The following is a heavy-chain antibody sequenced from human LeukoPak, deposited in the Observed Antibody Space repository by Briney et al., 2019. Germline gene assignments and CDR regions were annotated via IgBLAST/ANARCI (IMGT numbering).Heavy chain of an antibody. CDR3: AKAWTYRPGGFDY. V-gene: IGHV3-23*01. CDR1: GFTFSSYA. J-gene: IGHJ4*02. CDR2: ISGSGGST. D-gene: IGHD3-16*01. Sequence: PGGSLRLSCAASGFTFSSYAMSWVRQAPGKGLEWVSAISGSGGSTYYADSVKGRFTISRDNSKNTLYLQMNSLGAEDTAVYYCAKAWTYRPGGFDYWGQGTLVTVSS.